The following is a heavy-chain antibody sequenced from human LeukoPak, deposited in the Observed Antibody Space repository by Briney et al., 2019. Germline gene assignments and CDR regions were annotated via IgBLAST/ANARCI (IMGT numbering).Heavy chain of an antibody. CDR3: ARDQGWPGYFDY. CDR2: ISGSGGGT. V-gene: IGHV3-23*01. J-gene: IGHJ4*02. Sequence: GGSLRLSCAVSGFTLSNYGMSWVRQAPGKGLEWVAGISGSGGGTNYADSVKGRFTISRDNSKNTLYLQMNSLRAEDTAVYYCARDQGWPGYFDYWGQGTLVTVSS. D-gene: IGHD6-19*01. CDR1: GFTLSNYG.